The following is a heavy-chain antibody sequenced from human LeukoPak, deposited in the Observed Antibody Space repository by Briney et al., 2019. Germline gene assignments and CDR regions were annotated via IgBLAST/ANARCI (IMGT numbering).Heavy chain of an antibody. D-gene: IGHD3-10*02. CDR1: GFTFSSYA. CDR2: ISSNGDST. Sequence: GGSLRLSCSVSGFTFSSYAMHWVRQAPGKGLQYVSSISSNGDSTYYAASVKGRFTISRDNSKSTLYLQMSSLRAEDTAVFYCAKDIAMSADYYFDIWGQGTLVTVSS. J-gene: IGHJ4*02. V-gene: IGHV3-64D*06. CDR3: AKDIAMSADYYFDI.